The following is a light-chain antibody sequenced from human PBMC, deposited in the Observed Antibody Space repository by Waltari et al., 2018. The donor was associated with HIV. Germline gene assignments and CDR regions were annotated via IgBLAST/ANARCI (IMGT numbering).Light chain of an antibody. V-gene: IGLV1-44*01. CDR1: SSNIGSKT. Sequence: QSVLTQPPSVSGTPGPRVTISCSGSSSNIGSKTINWYQQLPGTAPKLLIYNNNQRPSGVPDRFSGSKSGTSASLAISGLQSEDEADYYCAAWDGSVNYSPVVFGGGTKLTVL. CDR3: AAWDGSVNYSPVV. J-gene: IGLJ2*01. CDR2: NNN.